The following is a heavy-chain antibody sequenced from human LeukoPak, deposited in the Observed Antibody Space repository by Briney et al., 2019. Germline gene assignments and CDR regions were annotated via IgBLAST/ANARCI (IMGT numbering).Heavy chain of an antibody. Sequence: SETLSLTCTVSGGSISSYYWSWIRQPPGKGLEWIGYIYYSGSTNYNPSLKSRVTISVDTSKNQFSLKLSSVTAADTAVYYCATGMEWLLPDAFDIWGQGTMVTVSS. CDR1: GGSISSYY. J-gene: IGHJ3*02. V-gene: IGHV4-59*01. CDR2: IYYSGST. D-gene: IGHD3-3*01. CDR3: ATGMEWLLPDAFDI.